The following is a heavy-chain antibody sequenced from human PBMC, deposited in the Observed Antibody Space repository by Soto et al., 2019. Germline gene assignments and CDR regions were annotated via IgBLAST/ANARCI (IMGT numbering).Heavy chain of an antibody. Sequence: PGGSLRLSCAASGFIFKMYWMHWVRQSPGKGLVWISRIYNDGTYSDYADSVRGRFTISRDNVNDTQYLQMNNLRAEDSGLYYCTRGPRPISTGTGAYWGQGTQVTVS. CDR2: IYNDGTYS. CDR1: GFIFKMYW. J-gene: IGHJ4*02. CDR3: TRGPRPISTGTGAY. V-gene: IGHV3-74*01. D-gene: IGHD3-10*01.